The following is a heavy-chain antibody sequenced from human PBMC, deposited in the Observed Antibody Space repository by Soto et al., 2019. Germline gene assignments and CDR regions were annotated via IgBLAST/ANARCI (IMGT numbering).Heavy chain of an antibody. CDR1: GYTFTSYG. D-gene: IGHD3-22*01. V-gene: IGHV1-18*04. CDR3: ARDRPAGGGYYYGSSGYYT. J-gene: IGHJ5*02. CDR2: ISAYNGNT. Sequence: ASVKVSCKASGYTFTSYGISWVRQAPGQGLEWMGWISAYNGNTNYAQKLQGRVTMTTDTSTSTAYMELRSLRPDDTAVYYCARDRPAGGGYYYGSSGYYTWGQGTLVTVSS.